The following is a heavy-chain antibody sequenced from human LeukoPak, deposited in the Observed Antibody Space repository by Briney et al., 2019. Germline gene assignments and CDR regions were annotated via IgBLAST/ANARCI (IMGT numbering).Heavy chain of an antibody. V-gene: IGHV4-39*07. CDR1: GGSISSNGYY. CDR3: ARDGNAL. J-gene: IGHJ4*02. Sequence: PSETLSLTCTVSGGSISSNGYYWAWFRQPPGKGLEWIGSIYYSVCTYYNPSLKSRVTISIDTSKNQFSLKLRSVTAADTAVYYCARDGNALWGQGTLVTVSS. CDR2: IYYSVCT. D-gene: IGHD1-1*01.